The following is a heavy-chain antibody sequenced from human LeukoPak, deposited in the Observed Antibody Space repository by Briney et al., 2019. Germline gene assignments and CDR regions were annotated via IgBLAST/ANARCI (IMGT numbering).Heavy chain of an antibody. D-gene: IGHD3-10*01. Sequence: SVKVSCKASGGTFSSYAISWVRQAPGQGLEWMGGIIPIFGTANYAQKFQGRVTITTDESTSTAYMGLSSLRSEDTAVYYCASTDYYGRSGSYMGYFDYWGQGTLVTVSS. CDR2: IIPIFGTA. J-gene: IGHJ4*02. CDR1: GGTFSSYA. CDR3: ASTDYYGRSGSYMGYFDY. V-gene: IGHV1-69*05.